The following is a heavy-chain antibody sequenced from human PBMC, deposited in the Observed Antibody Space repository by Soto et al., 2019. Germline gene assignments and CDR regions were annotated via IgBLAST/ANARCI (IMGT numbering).Heavy chain of an antibody. CDR1: GGSISSYY. V-gene: IGHV4-59*12. CDR2: IYYSGST. D-gene: IGHD2-15*01. CDR3: ARDYEGYCSGGSCRYFDY. Sequence: SETLSLTCTVSGGSISSYYWSWIRQPPGKGLEWIGYIYYSGSTNYNPSLKSRVTISVDTSKNQFSLKLSSVTAADTAVYYCARDYEGYCSGGSCRYFDYWGQGTLVTVSS. J-gene: IGHJ4*02.